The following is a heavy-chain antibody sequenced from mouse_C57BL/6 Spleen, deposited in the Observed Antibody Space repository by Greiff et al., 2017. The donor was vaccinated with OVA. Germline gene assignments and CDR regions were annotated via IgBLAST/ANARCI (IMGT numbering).Heavy chain of an antibody. CDR3: ARGHYYGSEAWFAY. Sequence: VQLQQSGPVLVKPGASVKMSCKASGYTFTDYYMNWVKQSHGKSLEWIGVINPYNGGTSYNQKFKGKATLTVDKSSSTAYMELNSLTSEDSAVYYCARGHYYGSEAWFAYWGQGTLVTVSA. J-gene: IGHJ3*01. CDR1: GYTFTDYY. D-gene: IGHD1-1*01. CDR2: INPYNGGT. V-gene: IGHV1-19*01.